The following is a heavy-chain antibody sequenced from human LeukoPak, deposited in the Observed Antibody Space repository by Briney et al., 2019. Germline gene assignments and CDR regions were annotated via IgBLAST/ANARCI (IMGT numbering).Heavy chain of an antibody. CDR1: GFSFSDSA. V-gene: IGHV3-73*01. Sequence: GGSLRLSCAASGFSFSDSAIHWVRQAPGKGLEWLGRIRNKANNHATVYAASVIGRFTISRDDSENTAYLQMNSLKIEDTAVYYCARHGYSGSYCDSWGQGTLVTVSS. J-gene: IGHJ5*01. D-gene: IGHD1-26*01. CDR3: ARHGYSGSYCDS. CDR2: IRNKANNHAT.